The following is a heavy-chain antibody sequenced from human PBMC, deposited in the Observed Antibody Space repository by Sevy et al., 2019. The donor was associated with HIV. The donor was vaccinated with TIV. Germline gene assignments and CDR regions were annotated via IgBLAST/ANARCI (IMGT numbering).Heavy chain of an antibody. CDR3: ARDEYGSLDY. V-gene: IGHV3-7*01. D-gene: IGHD6-13*01. J-gene: IGHJ4*02. Sequence: GGSLRLSCAASGFTFSNYWMAWVCQAPGKGLEWVANIKQGGDTKHYVDSVKGRFTISRDNAKNLVFLQMNTLTAEDMAVYYCARDEYGSLDYWGQGILVTVSS. CDR1: GFTFSNYW. CDR2: IKQGGDTK.